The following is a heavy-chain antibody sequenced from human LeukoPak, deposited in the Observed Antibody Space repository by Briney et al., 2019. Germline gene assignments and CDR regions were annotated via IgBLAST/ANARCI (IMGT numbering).Heavy chain of an antibody. CDR1: GFTFSSYA. CDR3: ARDSYYYGSGSSHCLDY. D-gene: IGHD3-10*01. J-gene: IGHJ4*02. V-gene: IGHV3-23*01. CDR2: ISGSGGST. Sequence: PPGGSLRLSCAASGFTFSSYAMSWVRQAPGKGLEWVSAISGSGGSTYYADSVKGRFTISRDNAKNTLYLQMNSLRAEDTAVYYCARDSYYYGSGSSHCLDYWGRGTLVTVSS.